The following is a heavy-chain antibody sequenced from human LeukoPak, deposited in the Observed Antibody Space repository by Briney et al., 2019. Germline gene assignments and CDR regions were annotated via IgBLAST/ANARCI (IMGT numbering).Heavy chain of an antibody. Sequence: SVTVSCKASGGTFSSYAISWVRQAPGQGLEWMGGIIPIFGTANYAQKFQGRVTITADESTSTAYMELSSLRSEDTAVYYCASPPLTHYYDSSGYHYWGQGTLVTVSS. V-gene: IGHV1-69*13. CDR3: ASPPLTHYYDSSGYHY. CDR1: GGTFSSYA. J-gene: IGHJ4*02. D-gene: IGHD3-22*01. CDR2: IIPIFGTA.